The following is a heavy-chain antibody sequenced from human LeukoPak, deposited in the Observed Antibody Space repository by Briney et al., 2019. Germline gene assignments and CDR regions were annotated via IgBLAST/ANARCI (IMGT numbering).Heavy chain of an antibody. D-gene: IGHD2-2*01. Sequence: PGGSLRLSCAASGFTFSTYGMHWVRQAPGKGLGWVAFIRYDGSIKYYADSVKGRFTISRDNSKNTLYLQMNSLRAEDTAVYYCAKDLGRHCSYTSCIGDYWGQGTLVTVSS. CDR1: GFTFSTYG. V-gene: IGHV3-30*02. CDR2: IRYDGSIK. CDR3: AKDLGRHCSYTSCIGDY. J-gene: IGHJ4*02.